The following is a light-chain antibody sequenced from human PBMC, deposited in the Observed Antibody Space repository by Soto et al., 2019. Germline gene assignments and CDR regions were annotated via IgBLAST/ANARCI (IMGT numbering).Light chain of an antibody. CDR3: MQFAHFPRT. Sequence: DVVLTQTPLSSPVTLGQPASISCRSSQSLVHSDGNTYLSWLQHRPGQPQRPLIYQISNRFSGVPDRFSGSGAGTDFTLTFSWVEAEDVGVYYLMQFAHFPRTFGQGTKVEIK. V-gene: IGKV2-24*01. J-gene: IGKJ1*01. CDR1: QSLVHSDGNTY. CDR2: QIS.